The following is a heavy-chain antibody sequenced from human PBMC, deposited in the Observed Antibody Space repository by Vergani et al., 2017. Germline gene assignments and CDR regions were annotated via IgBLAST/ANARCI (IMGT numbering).Heavy chain of an antibody. Sequence: EVQLMESGGGWAQPGGSLRLSCAASGFVFSESPIHWVRQVPGKGLEWLGNIRRRSENYARTYGPSLIGRATISRDDSTNTAYLQLSSMGSDDTAIYFFSAQTQTGHDYWCQGALVAVAS. J-gene: IGHJ4*02. V-gene: IGHV3-73*01. CDR2: IRRRSENYAR. CDR1: GFVFSESP. D-gene: IGHD3-9*01. CDR3: SAQTQTGHDY.